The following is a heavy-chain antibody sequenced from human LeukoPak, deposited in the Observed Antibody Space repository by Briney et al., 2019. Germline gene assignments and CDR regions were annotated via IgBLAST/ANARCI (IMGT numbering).Heavy chain of an antibody. CDR1: GGTFSSYA. V-gene: IGHV1-3*01. CDR2: INAGNGNT. Sequence: ASVKVSCKASGGTFSSYAISWVRQAPGQGLEWMGWINAGNGNTKYSQKFQGRVTITRDTSASTAYMELSSLRSEDTAVYYCARLGDYGETFDYWGQGTLVTVSS. J-gene: IGHJ4*02. CDR3: ARLGDYGETFDY. D-gene: IGHD4-17*01.